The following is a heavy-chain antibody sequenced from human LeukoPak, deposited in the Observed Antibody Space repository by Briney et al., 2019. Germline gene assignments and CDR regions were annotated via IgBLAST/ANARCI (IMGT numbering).Heavy chain of an antibody. J-gene: IGHJ3*02. CDR3: ARARLSSSSWYKNAFDI. CDR1: GGSISSYY. V-gene: IGHV4-4*07. Sequence: SETLSLTCTVSGGSISSYYWSWIRQPAGKGLEWIGRIYTSGSTNYNPSLKSRVTMSVDTSKNQFSLKLSSVTAGDTAVYYCARARLSSSSWYKNAFDIWGQGTMVTVSS. D-gene: IGHD6-13*01. CDR2: IYTSGST.